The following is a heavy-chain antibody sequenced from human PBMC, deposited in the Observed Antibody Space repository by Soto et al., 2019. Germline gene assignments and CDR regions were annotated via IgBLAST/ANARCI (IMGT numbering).Heavy chain of an antibody. J-gene: IGHJ4*02. V-gene: IGHV2-5*02. CDR1: GVSLSTSGVG. CDR2: IYWDDSK. D-gene: IGHD3-9*01. Sequence: QITLKASGPTLVRPTQTLTLTCAFSGVSLSTSGVGVGWIRQPPGKALEWLAVIYWDDSKHYSPSLRSRLTITTDTPKNQVVLTMTNMDPMDTGTYCCAHKGPEDWPLDYWGQGTLVTVSS. CDR3: AHKGPEDWPLDY.